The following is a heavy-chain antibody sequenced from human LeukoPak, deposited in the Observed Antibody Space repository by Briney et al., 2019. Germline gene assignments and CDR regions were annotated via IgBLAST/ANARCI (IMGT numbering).Heavy chain of an antibody. D-gene: IGHD3-22*01. CDR1: GYTSPVYD. J-gene: IGHJ5*02. Sequence: GASLKVPSKPFGYTSPVYDINWVRQATGKGLKWMEGMNPKGVNPGYAQKFQGRVTMTRNTSISTAYMELSSLRSEDTAVYYCARDATTYYYDSSGSIGGTNWFDPWGQGTLVTVSS. V-gene: IGHV1-8*01. CDR3: ARDATTYYYDSSGSIGGTNWFDP. CDR2: MNPKGVNP.